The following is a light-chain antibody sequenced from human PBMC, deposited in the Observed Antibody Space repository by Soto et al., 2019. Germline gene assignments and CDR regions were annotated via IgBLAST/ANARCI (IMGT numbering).Light chain of an antibody. Sequence: QLVLTQPPSASGTPGQRVTISCSGSSANTGSNTVNWYQQLPGTAPKLLIYNNNQRPSGVPDRFSGSKSGTSASLAISGLQSEDEADYYCAAWDDSLNGLVFGTGTKVTVL. CDR3: AAWDDSLNGLV. V-gene: IGLV1-44*01. J-gene: IGLJ1*01. CDR1: SANTGSNT. CDR2: NNN.